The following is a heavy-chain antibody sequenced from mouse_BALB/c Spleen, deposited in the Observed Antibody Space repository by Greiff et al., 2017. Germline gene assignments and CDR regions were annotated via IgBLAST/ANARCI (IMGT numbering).Heavy chain of an antibody. CDR1: GFTFSSYG. V-gene: IGHV5-6*01. CDR2: ISSGGSYT. Sequence: EVKLMESGGDLVKPGGSLKLSCAASGFTFSSYGMSWVRQTPDKRLEWVATISSGGSYTYYPDSVKGRFTISRDNAKNTLYLQMSSLKSEDTAMYYCARQTARAHYFDYWGQGTTLTVSS. D-gene: IGHD3-2*01. CDR3: ARQTARAHYFDY. J-gene: IGHJ2*01.